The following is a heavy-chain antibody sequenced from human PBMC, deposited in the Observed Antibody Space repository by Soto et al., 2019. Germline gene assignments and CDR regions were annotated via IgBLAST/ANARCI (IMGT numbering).Heavy chain of an antibody. D-gene: IGHD4-17*01. CDR3: AGGYYGDIDY. CDR1: GFTFSDYA. Sequence: QVQLVESGGDVVQPGRSLRLSCADSGFTFSDYAMHWVRQAPGKGLEWVAVISYDGSNKYYADSVKGRFTISRDNSKNRLYLQMNSLRAEDTAVYYCAGGYYGDIDYWGQGTLVTVSS. J-gene: IGHJ4*02. V-gene: IGHV3-30-3*01. CDR2: ISYDGSNK.